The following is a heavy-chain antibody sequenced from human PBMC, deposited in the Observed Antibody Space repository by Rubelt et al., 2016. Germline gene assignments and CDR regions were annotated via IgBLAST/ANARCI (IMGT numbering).Heavy chain of an antibody. V-gene: IGHV4-31*03. CDR1: GGSISSGGYY. J-gene: IGHJ4*02. Sequence: QVQLQESGPGLVKPSQTLSLTCTVSGGSISSGGYYWSWIRQHPGKGLEWIGYIYYSGRTYYIPSLKGRVTISVDTSKNQFSLKLSSVTAADTAVCYCARLAQYYYGSGTTDYWGQGTLVTVSS. CDR3: ARLAQYYYGSGTTDY. D-gene: IGHD3-10*01. CDR2: IYYSGRT.